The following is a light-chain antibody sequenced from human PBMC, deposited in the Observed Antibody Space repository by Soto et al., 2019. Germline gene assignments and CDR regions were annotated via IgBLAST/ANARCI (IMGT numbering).Light chain of an antibody. CDR3: QQYGSSPLT. V-gene: IGKV3-20*01. CDR2: GAS. J-gene: IGKJ4*01. CDR1: QSVTSSY. Sequence: EIVLTQSPGTLSLSPGDRATLSRRASQSVTSSYLAWYQQKPGQAPRLLISGASSRATGIPDRFSGSGSGTDFTLTISRLEPEDFAVYYCQQYGSSPLTFGGGTKVEIK.